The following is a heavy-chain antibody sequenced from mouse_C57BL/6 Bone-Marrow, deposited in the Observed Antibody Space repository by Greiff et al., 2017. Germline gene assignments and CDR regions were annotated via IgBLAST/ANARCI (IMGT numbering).Heavy chain of an antibody. V-gene: IGHV1-80*01. CDR1: GYAFSGYW. CDR3: ARWGGTTDY. Sequence: QVQLQQSGAELMKPGASVKISCKATGYAFSGYWIEWVKQRPGQGLEWIGQILPGDGGTNYNGKFKGKATLTADKSSSTAYMQLSSLTTEDSAIYFCARWGGTTDYWGKGTSVTVSS. CDR2: ILPGDGGT. D-gene: IGHD2-12*01. J-gene: IGHJ4*01.